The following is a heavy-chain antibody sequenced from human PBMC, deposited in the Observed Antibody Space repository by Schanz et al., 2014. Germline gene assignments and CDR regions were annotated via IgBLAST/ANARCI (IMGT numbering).Heavy chain of an antibody. V-gene: IGHV3-23*01. CDR3: ARDNSHWLVDY. CDR2: ISGDHRNT. J-gene: IGHJ4*02. D-gene: IGHD6-19*01. Sequence: EMQLLESGGGLIQPGGSLRLSCAASGFTFSTHAMSWVRQAPGKGLEWVSSISGDHRNTFYADSVRGRFTVSRDNSKNTLYLEVNSLRPEDTALYYCARDNSHWLVDYWGQGTLVTVSS. CDR1: GFTFSTHA.